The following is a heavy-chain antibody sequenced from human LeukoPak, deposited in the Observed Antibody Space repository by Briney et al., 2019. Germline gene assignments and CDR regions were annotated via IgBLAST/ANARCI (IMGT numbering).Heavy chain of an antibody. D-gene: IGHD1/OR15-1a*01. CDR2: IRYDGSEK. CDR3: AFNNNFKY. J-gene: IGHJ4*02. CDR1: GLSFSGQW. Sequence: GGSLRLSCTASGLSFSGQWMNWVRQSPGQGLEWVANIRYDGSEKYYVDSVKGRFTISREDAKNSLSLQMDSVRPEDTAVYYCAFNNNFKYWGQGTLVIVSS. V-gene: IGHV3-7*01.